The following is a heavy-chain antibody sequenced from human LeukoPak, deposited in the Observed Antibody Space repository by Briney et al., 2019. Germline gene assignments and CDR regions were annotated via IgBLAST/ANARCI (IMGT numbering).Heavy chain of an antibody. J-gene: IGHJ4*02. V-gene: IGHV1-18*01. Sequence: ASVKVSCKASGYTFTSYGISWVRRAPGQGLEWMGWISAYNGNTNYAQKLQGRVTMTTDTSTCTAYMELRSLRSDDTAVYYCATYRVRYYFDYWGQGTLVTVSS. CDR1: GYTFTSYG. CDR2: ISAYNGNT. CDR3: ATYRVRYYFDY. D-gene: IGHD4-17*01.